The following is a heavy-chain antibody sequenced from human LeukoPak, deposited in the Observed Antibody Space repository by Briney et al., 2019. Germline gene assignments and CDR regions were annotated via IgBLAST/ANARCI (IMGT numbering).Heavy chain of an antibody. CDR3: AKGLSNWGNFDH. CDR2: TRKDISHQ. V-gene: IGHV3-30*02. J-gene: IGHJ4*02. D-gene: IGHD7-27*01. Sequence: GGSQTLSCAASGFSLSEFVMSWVRQAPGKGLEWVALTRKDISHQYYGDSVKGRFIISRDNSRNTLYLQMNSLRAEDTAVYYCAKGLSNWGNFDHWGQGSPVTVSS. CDR1: GFSLSEFV.